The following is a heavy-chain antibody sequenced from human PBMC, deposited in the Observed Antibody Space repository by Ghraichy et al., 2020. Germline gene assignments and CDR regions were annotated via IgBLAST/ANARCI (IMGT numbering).Heavy chain of an antibody. CDR1: GDSISSYY. J-gene: IGHJ4*02. Sequence: TCTVSGDSISSYYWSWIRQPPGKGLEWIGYIYYSRSTDYNPSLKSRVTISVDTSKNQFSLKLSSVTAADTAVYYCARAGFRSNTWAPYDYWGQGTLVTVSS. CDR3: ARAGFRSNTWAPYDY. D-gene: IGHD6-13*01. V-gene: IGHV4-59*01. CDR2: IYYSRST.